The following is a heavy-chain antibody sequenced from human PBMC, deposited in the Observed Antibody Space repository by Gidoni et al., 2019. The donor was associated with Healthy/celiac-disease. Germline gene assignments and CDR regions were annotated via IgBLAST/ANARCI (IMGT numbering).Heavy chain of an antibody. V-gene: IGHV4-59*01. CDR1: GGSISSYY. J-gene: IGHJ5*02. CDR2: SYYSGST. CDR3: ASLYYYDSSGYYSWFDP. Sequence: QVQLQESGPGLVKPSETLSLTCTVSGGSISSYYWSWIRQPPGKGLEWIGYSYYSGSTNYNPSLKSRVTRSVDTSKNQFSLKLSSVTAADTAVYYCASLYYYDSSGYYSWFDPWGQGTLVTVSS. D-gene: IGHD3-22*01.